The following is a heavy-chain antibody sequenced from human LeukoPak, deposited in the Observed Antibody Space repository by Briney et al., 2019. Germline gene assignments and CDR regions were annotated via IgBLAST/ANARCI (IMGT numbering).Heavy chain of an antibody. J-gene: IGHJ4*02. V-gene: IGHV3-30*18. CDR2: ISYDGSNK. CDR1: GFTFSSYG. D-gene: IGHD4-23*01. CDR3: ANGDDYGGDY. Sequence: PGGSLRLSCAASGFTFSSYGMHWVRQAPGKGLEWVAVISYDGSNKYYADSVKGRFTISRDNSKNTLYLQMNSLRAGDTAVYYCANGDDYGGDYWGQGTLVTVSS.